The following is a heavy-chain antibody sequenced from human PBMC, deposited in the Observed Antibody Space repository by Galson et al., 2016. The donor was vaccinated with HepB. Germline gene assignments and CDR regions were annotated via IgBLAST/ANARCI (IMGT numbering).Heavy chain of an antibody. CDR2: ISWNSGAI. CDR3: AKDIGRGTPYYFYGMDV. V-gene: IGHV3-9*01. CDR1: GFTLDNYA. J-gene: IGHJ6*04. D-gene: IGHD2-15*01. Sequence: SLRLSCAASGFTLDNYAMHWVRQAPGKGLAWVSGISWNSGAIGYADSVKGRFTVSRDNAKNSLYLQMNSLRAEDTALYYCAKDIGRGTPYYFYGMDVWGKGTTVTVSS.